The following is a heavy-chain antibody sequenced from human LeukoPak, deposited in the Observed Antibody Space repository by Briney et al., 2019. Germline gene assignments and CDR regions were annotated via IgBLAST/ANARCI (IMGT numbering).Heavy chain of an antibody. Sequence: RASVKVSCKASGGTFSSYAISWVRQAPGQGLEWMGGIIPIFGTANYAQKFQGRDTITADESTSTAYMELSSLRSEDTAVYYCAKGNPIYCSSTSCYYPPFDPWGQGTLVTVSS. CDR3: AKGNPIYCSSTSCYYPPFDP. D-gene: IGHD2-2*01. V-gene: IGHV1-69*13. CDR2: IIPIFGTA. J-gene: IGHJ5*02. CDR1: GGTFSSYA.